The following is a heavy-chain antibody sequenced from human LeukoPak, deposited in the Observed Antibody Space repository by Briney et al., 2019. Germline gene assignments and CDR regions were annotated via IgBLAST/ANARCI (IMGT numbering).Heavy chain of an antibody. CDR3: ARAVGYDFSP. Sequence: PSETLSLTCAVYGGSFSGYYWSWIRQPPGKGLEWIGYIYYSGSTNYNPSLKSRVTISVDTSKNQFSLKLSSVTAADTAVYYCARAVGYDFSPWGQGTLVTVSS. CDR1: GGSFSGYY. D-gene: IGHD3-3*01. J-gene: IGHJ4*02. CDR2: IYYSGST. V-gene: IGHV4-59*12.